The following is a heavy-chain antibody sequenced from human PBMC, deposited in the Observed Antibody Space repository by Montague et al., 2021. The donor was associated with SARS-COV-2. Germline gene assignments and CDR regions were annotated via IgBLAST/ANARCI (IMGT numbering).Heavy chain of an antibody. CDR1: GDSITYFD. CDR3: ARDVVTHLGTFDY. Sequence: SETLSLTCTVSGDSITYFDWSWIRQPDGKGLEWIGRVSSSGSTNYNPSLRSRVSMSVDTSKSQFSLKLSSVTAADTAVYYCARDVVTHLGTFDYWGRGSLVTASS. J-gene: IGHJ4*02. V-gene: IGHV4-4*07. CDR2: VSSSGST. D-gene: IGHD4-23*01.